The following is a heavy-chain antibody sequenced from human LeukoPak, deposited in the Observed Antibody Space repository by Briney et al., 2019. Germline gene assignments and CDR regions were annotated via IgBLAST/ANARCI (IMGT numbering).Heavy chain of an antibody. J-gene: IGHJ4*02. CDR2: ITASDTTK. Sequence: GALRLSCAASGLTSSSYNMNWVRQAPGKGPEWVAYITASDTTKYYADSVKGRFTISRDNAKKSLYLQMNSLRAEDTAVYYCARAPEGAAAGTNYWGQGTLVTVSS. CDR3: ARAPEGAAAGTNY. D-gene: IGHD6-13*01. CDR1: GLTSSSYN. V-gene: IGHV3-48*01.